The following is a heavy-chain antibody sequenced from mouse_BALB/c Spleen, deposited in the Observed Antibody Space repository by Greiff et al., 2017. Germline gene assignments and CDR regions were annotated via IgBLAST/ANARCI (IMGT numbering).Heavy chain of an antibody. V-gene: IGHV14-4*02. J-gene: IGHJ2*01. CDR3: ISSTVVEGDY. CDR2: IDPENGDT. CDR1: GFNITDYY. D-gene: IGHD1-1*01. Sequence: EVQLQESGAELVRSGASVKLSCTASGFNITDYYMHWVKQRPEQGLEWIGWIDPENGDTEYAPKFQGKATLTADTSSNTAYLQLSSLTSEDTAVYYCISSTVVEGDYWGQGTTLTVSS.